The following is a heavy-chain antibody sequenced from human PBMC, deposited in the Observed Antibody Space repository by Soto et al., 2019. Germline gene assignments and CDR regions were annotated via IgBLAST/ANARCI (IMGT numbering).Heavy chain of an antibody. CDR2: ITISGNYI. CDR1: GFAFQTYT. Sequence: PGGSLRLSCAASGFAFQTYTMEWLRQPPGKGLEWVSSITISGNYIYYADSVKGRFTISRDNGRNSVYLQMNSLRAEDTAVYYCAKVGVLRTNFRWFDLWGQGPLVTVSS. D-gene: IGHD2-8*01. CDR3: AKVGVLRTNFRWFDL. V-gene: IGHV3-21*01. J-gene: IGHJ5*02.